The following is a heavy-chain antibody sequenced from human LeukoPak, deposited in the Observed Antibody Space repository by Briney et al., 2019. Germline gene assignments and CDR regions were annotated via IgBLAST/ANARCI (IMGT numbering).Heavy chain of an antibody. Sequence: ASVKVSCKASGYTFTSYGISWVRQAPGQGLEWMGWISAYNGNTNYAQKLQGRVTMTTDTSTSTAYMELRSLRSDDTAVYYCARIYYYDSSADAFDIWGQGTMVTASS. CDR2: ISAYNGNT. CDR1: GYTFTSYG. V-gene: IGHV1-18*01. D-gene: IGHD3-22*01. CDR3: ARIYYYDSSADAFDI. J-gene: IGHJ3*02.